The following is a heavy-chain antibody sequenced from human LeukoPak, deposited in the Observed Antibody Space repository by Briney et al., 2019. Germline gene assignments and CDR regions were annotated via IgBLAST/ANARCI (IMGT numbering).Heavy chain of an antibody. CDR1: GGSISSSSYY. CDR2: IYYSGST. Sequence: SETLSLTCTVSGGSISSSSYYWGWIRQPPGTGLEWIGSIYYSGSTYYNPSLKSRVTISVDTSKNQFSLKLSSVTAADTAVYYCARLLRLLWFGELSDYYFDYWGQGTLVTVSS. V-gene: IGHV4-39*01. D-gene: IGHD3-10*01. J-gene: IGHJ4*02. CDR3: ARLLRLLWFGELSDYYFDY.